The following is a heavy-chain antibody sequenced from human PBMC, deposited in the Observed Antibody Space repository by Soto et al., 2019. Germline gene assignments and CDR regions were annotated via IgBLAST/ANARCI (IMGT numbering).Heavy chain of an antibody. D-gene: IGHD3-3*01. CDR3: ARDRGYDFHDYYSNAMDV. J-gene: IGHJ6*02. Sequence: GGYLRLSCVASGFTFRTYTMNWVRQAPGKGLEWVSGIRGFSPYTFYAESVKGRFTISRDNAKNSLYLQMNSLGVKDTDVYYCARDRGYDFHDYYSNAMDVWGQGTTVTVSS. CDR1: GFTFRTYT. V-gene: IGHV3-21*01. CDR2: IRGFSPYT.